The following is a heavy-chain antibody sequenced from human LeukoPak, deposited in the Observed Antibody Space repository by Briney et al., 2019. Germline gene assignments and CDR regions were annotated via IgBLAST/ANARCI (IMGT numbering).Heavy chain of an antibody. J-gene: IGHJ5*02. V-gene: IGHV4-34*01. D-gene: IGHD2-15*01. Sequence: SQTLSLTWAVDAGSFSGYYWGWIRQPPRKGMGWIGEINPSGGTNYNPSLKSRATIPVDTSKNQSSLKLSSVTAADTPVYYCAGVGISNWFDPWGQGTLVTVSS. CDR1: AGSFSGYY. CDR3: AGVGISNWFDP. CDR2: INPSGGT.